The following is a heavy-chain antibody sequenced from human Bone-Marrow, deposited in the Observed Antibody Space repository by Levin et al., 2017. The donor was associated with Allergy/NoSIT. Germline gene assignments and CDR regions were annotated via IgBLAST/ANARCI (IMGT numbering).Heavy chain of an antibody. CDR1: GFTLSSYT. CDR3: ARRPDFCSGEDCYFSFDP. V-gene: IGHV3-48*04. CDR2: MSGTASGI. D-gene: IGHD2-21*01. J-gene: IGHJ5*02. Sequence: GESLKISCAASGFTLSSYTMHWVRQAPGRGLEWVSYMSGTASGIWYADSVKARFTISRDDAKNSLYLQMTNLKAEDTAVYYCARRPDFCSGEDCYFSFDPWGQGTLVTVSS.